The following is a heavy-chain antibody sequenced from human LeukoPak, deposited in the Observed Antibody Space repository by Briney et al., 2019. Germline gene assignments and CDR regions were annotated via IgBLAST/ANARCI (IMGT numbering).Heavy chain of an antibody. CDR3: AREGYSSGWRNDAFDI. J-gene: IGHJ3*02. Sequence: GGSLRLSCAASGFTFTNYWMHWVRQAPGKGLVWVSRINSEGSSRNYADSVKGRFTISRDNAKNTLYLQMSSLRVEDTAVYYCAREGYSSGWRNDAFDIWGQGTLVTVSS. V-gene: IGHV3-74*01. CDR2: INSEGSSR. CDR1: GFTFTNYW. D-gene: IGHD6-19*01.